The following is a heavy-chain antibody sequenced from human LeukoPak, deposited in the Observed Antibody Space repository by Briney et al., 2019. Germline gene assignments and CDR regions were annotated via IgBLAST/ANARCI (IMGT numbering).Heavy chain of an antibody. Sequence: ASVKVSCKASGYTFTSYAMHWVRQAPGQRLEWMGWINAGNGNTKYSQKFQGRVTITRDTSASTAYMELSSLRSEDTAVYYCARDRERPRWFGDQKGYFDYWGQGTLVTVSS. CDR3: ARDRERPRWFGDQKGYFDY. V-gene: IGHV1-3*01. D-gene: IGHD3-10*01. J-gene: IGHJ4*02. CDR1: GYTFTSYA. CDR2: INAGNGNT.